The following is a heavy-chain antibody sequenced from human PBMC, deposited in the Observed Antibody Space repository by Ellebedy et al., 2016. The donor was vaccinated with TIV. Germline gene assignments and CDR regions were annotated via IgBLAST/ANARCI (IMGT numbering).Heavy chain of an antibody. J-gene: IGHJ4*02. CDR2: LDYGGAT. V-gene: IGHV4-39*01. Sequence: MPSETLSLTCSVSGGPISNTRFHWGWIRQSPGKGLEWIGSLDYGGATSYNASLKSRVTISVDTSKSQISLKLRSATAADTAVYFCARREWDLENNYSDYWGQGTQVTVSS. CDR3: ARREWDLENNYSDY. CDR1: GGPISNTRFH. D-gene: IGHD1-26*01.